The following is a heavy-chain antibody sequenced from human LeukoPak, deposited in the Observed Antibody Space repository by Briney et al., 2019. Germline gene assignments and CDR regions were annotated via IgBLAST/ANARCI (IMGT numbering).Heavy chain of an antibody. J-gene: IGHJ4*02. Sequence: TASETLSLTCTVSGGSISSSSYYWGWIRQPPGKGLEWIGSIYYRGSTYYTPSLKSRVTIAVDTSKNQFSLKLRSLTAADTAVYYCASLTLLRYFDWPMYYFDYWGQGTLVTVSS. V-gene: IGHV4-39*01. CDR2: IYYRGST. D-gene: IGHD3-9*01. CDR3: ASLTLLRYFDWPMYYFDY. CDR1: GGSISSSSYY.